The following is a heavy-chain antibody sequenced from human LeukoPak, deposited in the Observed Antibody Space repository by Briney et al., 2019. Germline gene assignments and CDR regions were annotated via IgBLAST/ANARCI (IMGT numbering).Heavy chain of an antibody. V-gene: IGHV4-59*01. Sequence: SETLSLTCTVSGGSISSYYWSWIRQPPGKGLEWIGYIYYSVRTNYNPSLKSRVTISVDMPNNQFSLKMSSVTAADTAVYYCARVQHLYGSGSCYDYWGQGTLVTVSS. CDR3: ARVQHLYGSGSCYDY. J-gene: IGHJ4*02. CDR1: GGSISSYY. CDR2: IYYSVRT. D-gene: IGHD3-10*01.